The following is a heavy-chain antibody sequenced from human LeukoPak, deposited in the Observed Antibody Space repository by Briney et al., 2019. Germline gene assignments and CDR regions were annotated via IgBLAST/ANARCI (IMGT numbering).Heavy chain of an antibody. Sequence: ASVKVSCKASGYTFTSYAMNWVRQAPGQGLEWMGWINTNTGNPTYAQGFTGRFVFSLDTSVSTAYLQISSLKAGDTAMYYCARVKDPGGYYYYYYMDVWGKGTTVTVSS. D-gene: IGHD3-16*01. V-gene: IGHV7-4-1*02. CDR1: GYTFTSYA. CDR3: ARVKDPGGYYYYYYMDV. CDR2: INTNTGNP. J-gene: IGHJ6*03.